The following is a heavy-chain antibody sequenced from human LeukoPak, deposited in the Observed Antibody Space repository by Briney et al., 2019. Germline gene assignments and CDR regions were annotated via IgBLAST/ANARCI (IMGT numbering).Heavy chain of an antibody. V-gene: IGHV3-21*01. CDR1: GFTFRSYW. CDR3: ASRLLWFGELPPLYYGMDV. Sequence: GGSLRLSCAASGFTFRSYWMSWVRQAPGKGLEWVSSISSSSSYIYYADSVKGRFTISRDNAKNSLYLQMNSLRAEDTAVYYCASRLLWFGELPPLYYGMDVWGQGTTVTVSS. J-gene: IGHJ6*02. D-gene: IGHD3-10*01. CDR2: ISSSSSYI.